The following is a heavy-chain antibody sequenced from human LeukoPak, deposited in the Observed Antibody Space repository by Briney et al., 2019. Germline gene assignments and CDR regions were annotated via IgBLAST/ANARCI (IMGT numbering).Heavy chain of an antibody. CDR2: IRYDGSNK. J-gene: IGHJ4*02. CDR1: GFTFSSYG. Sequence: GGSLRLSCAASGFTFSSYGMRWVRQAPGKGLEWVAFIRYDGSNKHYADSVKGRFSISRDNSKNMLDLQMNSLRAEDTAVYYCAKVMEDYGDYGVVDYWGQGTLVTVSS. CDR3: AKVMEDYGDYGVVDY. D-gene: IGHD4-17*01. V-gene: IGHV3-30*02.